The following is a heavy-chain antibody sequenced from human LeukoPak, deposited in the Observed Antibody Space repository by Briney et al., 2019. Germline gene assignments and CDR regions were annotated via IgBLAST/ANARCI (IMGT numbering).Heavy chain of an antibody. CDR2: IKQDGSEK. CDR3: ARTYSGSHPAFDP. J-gene: IGHJ5*02. V-gene: IGHV3-7*01. Sequence: GGSPRLSCAASGFTFSSYAMSWVRQAPGKGLEWVANIKQDGSEKYYVDSVKGRFTISRDNAKNSLYLQMNSLRAEDTAVYYCARTYSGSHPAFDPWGQGTLVTVSS. D-gene: IGHD1-26*01. CDR1: GFTFSSYA.